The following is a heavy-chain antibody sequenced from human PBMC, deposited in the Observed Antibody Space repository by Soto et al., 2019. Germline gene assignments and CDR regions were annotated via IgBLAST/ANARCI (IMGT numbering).Heavy chain of an antibody. CDR3: ARLYCSSTSCYLAY. V-gene: IGHV4-59*08. J-gene: IGHJ4*02. CDR1: GGSISSYY. D-gene: IGHD2-2*01. Sequence: QVQLQESGPGLVKPSETLSLTCTVSGGSISSYYWSWIRHPPGKGLEWIGYIYYSGSTNYNPSLKSRVTISVDTSKNQFSLKLRSVTAADTAVYYCARLYCSSTSCYLAYWGQGTLVTVSS. CDR2: IYYSGST.